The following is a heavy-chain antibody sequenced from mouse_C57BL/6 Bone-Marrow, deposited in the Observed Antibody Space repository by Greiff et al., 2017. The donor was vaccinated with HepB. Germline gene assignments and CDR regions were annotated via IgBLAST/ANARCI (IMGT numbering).Heavy chain of an antibody. CDR2: IYPRSGNT. J-gene: IGHJ1*03. D-gene: IGHD2-4*01. CDR3: ARGDYDYDRYFDV. CDR1: GYTFTSYG. V-gene: IGHV1-81*01. Sequence: QVQLQQSGAELARPGASVKLSCKASGYTFTSYGISWVKQRTGQGLEWIGEIYPRSGNTYYNEKSKGKATLTADKSSSTAYMELRSLTSEDSAVYFCARGDYDYDRYFDVWGTGTTVTVSS.